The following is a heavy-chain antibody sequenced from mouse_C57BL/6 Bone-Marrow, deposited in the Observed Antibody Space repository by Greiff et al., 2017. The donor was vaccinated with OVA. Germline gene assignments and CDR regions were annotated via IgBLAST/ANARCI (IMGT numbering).Heavy chain of an antibody. D-gene: IGHD2-1*01. J-gene: IGHJ2*01. V-gene: IGHV3-6*01. CDR1: GYSITSGYY. CDR2: ISYDGSN. Sequence: EVKLLESGPGLVKPSQSLSLTCSVTGYSITSGYYWNWIRQFPGNKLEWMGYISYDGSNNYNPSLKNRISITRDTSKNQFFLKLNSVTTEDTATYYCARDRAIYYGNYFDYWGQGTTLTVSS. CDR3: ARDRAIYYGNYFDY.